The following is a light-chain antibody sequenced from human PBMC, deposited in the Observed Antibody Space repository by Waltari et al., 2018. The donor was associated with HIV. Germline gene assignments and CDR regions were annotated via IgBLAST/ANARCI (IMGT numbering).Light chain of an antibody. CDR2: VEPSGLF. Sequence: QPVLTQPSSVSASLGSSVNVPCTLSAGYQPNIPTWHQQRPGRAPRLLMKVEPSGLFNRGSGLTHRFSASAAGGDRTLTISNLQPEDEADYFCETWDNNVRVFGGGT. CDR3: ETWDNNVRV. J-gene: IGLJ2*01. V-gene: IGLV4-60*03. CDR1: AGYQPNI.